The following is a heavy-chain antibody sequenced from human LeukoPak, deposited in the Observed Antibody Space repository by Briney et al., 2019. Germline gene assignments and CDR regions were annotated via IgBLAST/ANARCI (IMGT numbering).Heavy chain of an antibody. CDR1: GYTFTGHY. D-gene: IGHD2-2*01. J-gene: IGHJ5*02. V-gene: IGHV1-2*02. Sequence: ASVKVSCKASGYTFTGHYVHWVRQAPGQGLEWMGWVNPNSGGTVFAQKFQDRVTMTRDTSISTAYMELSSLQPDDTAIYYCARGPDALSPGWFDPWGQGTLVTVSS. CDR2: VNPNSGGT. CDR3: ARGPDALSPGWFDP.